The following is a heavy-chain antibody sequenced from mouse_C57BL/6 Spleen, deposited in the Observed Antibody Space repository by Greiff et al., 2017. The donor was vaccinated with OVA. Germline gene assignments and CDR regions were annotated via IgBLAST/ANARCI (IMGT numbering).Heavy chain of an antibody. V-gene: IGHV1-80*01. Sequence: QVQLKESGAELVKPGASVKISCKASGYAFSSYWMNWVKQRPGKGLEWIGQIYPGDGDTNYNGKFKGKATLTADKSSSPAYMQLSSLTSEDSEVSFCARSEDDGNQVFFYWGQGTTLTVSS. CDR1: GYAFSSYW. CDR3: ARSEDDGNQVFFY. D-gene: IGHD2-1*01. J-gene: IGHJ2*01. CDR2: IYPGDGDT.